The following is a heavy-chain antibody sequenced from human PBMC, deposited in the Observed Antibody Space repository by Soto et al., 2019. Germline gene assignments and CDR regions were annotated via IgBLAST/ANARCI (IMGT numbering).Heavy chain of an antibody. V-gene: IGHV4-30-4*01. Sequence: SETLSLTCTVSGGSISSGDYYWSWIRQPPGKGLEWIGYIYYSGSTYYNPSLKSRVTISVDTSKNQFSPKLSSVTAADTAVYYCAREGGSNLRYYYYGMDVWGQGTTVTVSS. CDR3: AREGGSNLRYYYYGMDV. CDR1: GGSISSGDYY. J-gene: IGHJ6*02. CDR2: IYYSGST. D-gene: IGHD2-2*01.